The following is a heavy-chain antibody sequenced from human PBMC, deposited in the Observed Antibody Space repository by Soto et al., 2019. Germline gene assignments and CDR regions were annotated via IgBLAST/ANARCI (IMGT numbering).Heavy chain of an antibody. Sequence: SETLSLTCTFSVGSISSFNWKWFRQPSGNGPEWVGRLNIAGTINYNPSLKSLITMSMDTSKNQISLHLRSVTAADTAIYYCARDRGEYTSSWFWYFSHWGHGTLVTVSS. D-gene: IGHD6-13*01. CDR3: ARDRGEYTSSWFWYFSH. CDR1: VGSISSFN. CDR2: LNIAGTI. J-gene: IGHJ2*01. V-gene: IGHV4-4*07.